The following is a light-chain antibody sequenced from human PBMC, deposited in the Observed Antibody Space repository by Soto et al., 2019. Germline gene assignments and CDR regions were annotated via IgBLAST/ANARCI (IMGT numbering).Light chain of an antibody. CDR3: ASYRSANTLVV. Sequence: SVLTQPASVSGSPGQSSTIACTGTGRDIGNYNYVSWYQHHPGKAPKLMIYEVTSRPSGVSDRFSGSKSGMTASLTISGLQPEDKADYFCASYRSANTLVVFGTGTKVTVL. CDR2: EVT. J-gene: IGLJ1*01. CDR1: GRDIGNYNY. V-gene: IGLV2-14*01.